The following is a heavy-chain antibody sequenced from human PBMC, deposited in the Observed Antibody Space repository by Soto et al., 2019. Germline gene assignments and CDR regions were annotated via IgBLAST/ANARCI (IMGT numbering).Heavy chain of an antibody. CDR1: CCSISSYY. D-gene: IGHD1-26*01. CDR2: IYYSGST. V-gene: IGHV4-59*01. Sequence: SETLSLTCTVSCCSISSYYWSWVRQPPGKGLEWIGYIYYSGSTNYNPSLKSRVTISVDTSKNQFSLKLSSVTAADTAVYYCARDSGSFGGSYPYYYYGMDVWGQGTTVTVSS. CDR3: ARDSGSFGGSYPYYYYGMDV. J-gene: IGHJ6*02.